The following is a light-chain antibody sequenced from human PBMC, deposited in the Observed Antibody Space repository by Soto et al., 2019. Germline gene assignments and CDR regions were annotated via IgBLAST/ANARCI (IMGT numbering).Light chain of an antibody. CDR3: QQYHTYYT. J-gene: IGKJ2*01. CDR1: QSIGNW. CDR2: DAS. Sequence: DIQMTQSPSTLSASVGDRVTITCRASQSIGNWLAWYQQKPGKAPKLLIYDASSLESGVPSRFSGSGSGTEFTLTISSLQPDDFATYYCQQYHTYYTFGQGTNLEIK. V-gene: IGKV1-5*01.